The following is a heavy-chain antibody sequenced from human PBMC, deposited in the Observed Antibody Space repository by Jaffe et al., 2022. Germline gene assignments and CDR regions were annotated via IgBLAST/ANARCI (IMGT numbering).Heavy chain of an antibody. J-gene: IGHJ3*02. CDR2: INSDGSST. V-gene: IGHV3-74*01. CDR1: GFTFSSYW. D-gene: IGHD3-22*01. Sequence: EVQLVESGGGLVQPGGSLRLSCAASGFTFSSYWMHWVRQAPGKGLVWVSRINSDGSSTSYADSVKGRFTISRDNAKNTLYLQMNSLRAEDTAVYYCARDNRRWLSTPYSALSAFDIWGQGTMVTVSS. CDR3: ARDNRRWLSTPYSALSAFDI.